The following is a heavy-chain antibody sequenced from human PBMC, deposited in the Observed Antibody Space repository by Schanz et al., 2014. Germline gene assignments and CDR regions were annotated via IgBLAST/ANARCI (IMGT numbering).Heavy chain of an antibody. CDR3: AKARRKSNCSGGRCFHYSYYGMDV. CDR1: GFTFSSYA. Sequence: EVQLLESGGGLVQPGGSLRLSCAASGFTFSSYAMSWVRQAPGKGLEWVSTISASGGSTYYADSVKGRFTISRDNSKNILYLQINSLRAEDTAVYYCAKARRKSNCSGGRCFHYSYYGMDVWGQGTTVTVS. D-gene: IGHD2-15*01. V-gene: IGHV3-23*01. J-gene: IGHJ6*02. CDR2: ISASGGST.